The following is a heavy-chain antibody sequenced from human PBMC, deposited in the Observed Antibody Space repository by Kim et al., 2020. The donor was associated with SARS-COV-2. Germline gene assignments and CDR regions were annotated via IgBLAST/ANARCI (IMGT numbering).Heavy chain of an antibody. J-gene: IGHJ4*02. V-gene: IGHV3-15*01. CDR1: GFTFSNAW. Sequence: GGSLRLSCAASGFTFSNAWMSWVRQAPGKGLEWAGRIKSKTDGGTTDYAAPVKGRFTISRDESKNTLYLQMNSLKTEDTAVYYCTCFSSGYYLDYWGQGTLVTVSP. CDR2: IKSKTDGGTT. CDR3: TCFSSGYYLDY. D-gene: IGHD3-22*01.